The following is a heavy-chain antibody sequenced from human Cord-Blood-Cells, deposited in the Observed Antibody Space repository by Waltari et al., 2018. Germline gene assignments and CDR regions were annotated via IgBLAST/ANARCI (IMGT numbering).Heavy chain of an antibody. CDR3: ARGLGAADAFDI. CDR1: GGSFSGYY. V-gene: IGHV4-34*01. J-gene: IGHJ3*02. Sequence: QVQLQQWGAGLLKPSETLSLTCAVYGGSFSGYYWSWIRQPPGKGLEWIGEINHSGSTNYNPSLKSRVTISGDTSKNQFSLKLSSVTAADTAVYYCARGLGAADAFDIWGQGTMVTVSS. D-gene: IGHD3-16*01. CDR2: INHSGST.